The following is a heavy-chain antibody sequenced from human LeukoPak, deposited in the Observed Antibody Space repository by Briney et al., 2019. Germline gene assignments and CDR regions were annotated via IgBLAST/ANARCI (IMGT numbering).Heavy chain of an antibody. J-gene: IGHJ4*02. V-gene: IGHV4-59*08. CDR1: GGSLRRYY. CDR3: ARRAEQWLDNLGVFDY. D-gene: IGHD6-19*01. Sequence: SETLSLTRTVSGGSLRRYYWSWLRQPPAKGLAWIGYIYYSGSTNYNPSLKSRVTISVDTSKNQFSLKLSTVTAADTAVYYCARRAEQWLDNLGVFDYWGQGTLVTVSS. CDR2: IYYSGST.